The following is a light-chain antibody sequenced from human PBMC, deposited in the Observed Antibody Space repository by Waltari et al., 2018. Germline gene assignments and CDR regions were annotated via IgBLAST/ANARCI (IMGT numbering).Light chain of an antibody. CDR2: DTS. CDR3: VLHYGGAQPWL. CDR1: TGAVTSGHH. J-gene: IGLJ3*02. Sequence: QTVVTQEPSLTASPGGTVTLTCASSTGAVTSGHHSNWYQQKPGRAPRALSYDTSNTHSWTPARFSGSLLGGKAALTLSGVQPEDEADYYCVLHYGGAQPWLFGGGTKLTVL. V-gene: IGLV7-43*01.